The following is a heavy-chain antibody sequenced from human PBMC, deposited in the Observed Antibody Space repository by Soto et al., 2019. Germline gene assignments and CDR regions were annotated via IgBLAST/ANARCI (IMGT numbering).Heavy chain of an antibody. D-gene: IGHD5-12*01. CDR1: GGSFSGYY. V-gene: IGHV4-34*01. Sequence: SETLSLTCAVYGGSFSGYYWTWIRQPPGKGLEWIGEINHSGSTNYNPSLKSRVTISVDTSKSQFSLKLSSVTAADTAVYYCAREYPIVATRYYFDFRGQGTLVTVSS. J-gene: IGHJ4*02. CDR3: AREYPIVATRYYFDF. CDR2: INHSGST.